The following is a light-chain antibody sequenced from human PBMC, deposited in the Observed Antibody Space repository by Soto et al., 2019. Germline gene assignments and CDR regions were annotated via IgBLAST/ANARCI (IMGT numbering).Light chain of an antibody. CDR3: AAWDDSLNGVL. Sequence: QSVLTQPPSVSDAPRQRVSISCSGSSSNVGKNAVNWYQHVPGKAPKLLIYYDDLVPSGVSDRFSGSKSGTSASLAISGLQSEDEADYYCAAWDDSLNGVLFGGGTKVTVL. CDR1: SSNVGKNA. CDR2: YDD. J-gene: IGLJ2*01. V-gene: IGLV1-36*01.